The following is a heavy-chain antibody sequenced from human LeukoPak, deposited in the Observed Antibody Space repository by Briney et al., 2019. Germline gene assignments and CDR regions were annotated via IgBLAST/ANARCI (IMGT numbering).Heavy chain of an antibody. J-gene: IGHJ5*02. CDR3: ARGRSLLYGSGSYSP. Sequence: PSQTLSLTCTVSGGSISSGSYYWSWIRQPAGKGLEWIGRICTSGSTNYNPSLKSRVTISVDTSKNQFSLKLSSVTAADTAVYYCARGRSLLYGSGSYSPWGQGTLVTVSS. V-gene: IGHV4-61*02. CDR2: ICTSGST. D-gene: IGHD3-10*01. CDR1: GGSISSGSYY.